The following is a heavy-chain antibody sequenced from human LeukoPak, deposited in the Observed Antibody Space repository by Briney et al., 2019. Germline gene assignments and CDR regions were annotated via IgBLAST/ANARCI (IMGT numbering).Heavy chain of an antibody. Sequence: ASVKVSCKASGYTFTGYYMHWVRQAPGQGREWMGWINPNSGGTNYAQKFQGRVTMTRDTSISTAYMELSRLRSDDTAVYCCAREVLPAATYMDVWGKGTTVTISS. J-gene: IGHJ6*03. V-gene: IGHV1-2*02. D-gene: IGHD2-2*01. CDR1: GYTFTGYY. CDR3: AREVLPAATYMDV. CDR2: INPNSGGT.